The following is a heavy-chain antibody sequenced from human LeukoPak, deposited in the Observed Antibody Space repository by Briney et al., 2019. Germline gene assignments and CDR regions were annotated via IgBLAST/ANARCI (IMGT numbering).Heavy chain of an antibody. Sequence: SETLSLTCAVYGGSFSGYYWSWIRQPPGKGLEWIGEINHSGSTNYNPSLKSRVTISVDTSKNQFSLKLSSVTAADTAVYYCARLSMVRGVIGYWGQGTLVTVSS. CDR2: INHSGST. CDR3: ARLSMVRGVIGY. D-gene: IGHD3-10*01. J-gene: IGHJ4*02. CDR1: GGSFSGYY. V-gene: IGHV4-34*01.